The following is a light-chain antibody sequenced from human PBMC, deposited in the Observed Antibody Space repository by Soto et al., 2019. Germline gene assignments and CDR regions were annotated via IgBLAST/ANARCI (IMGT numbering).Light chain of an antibody. CDR1: RSVRSN. J-gene: IGKJ5*01. CDR2: GAS. CDR3: QQYDNWPPIT. Sequence: EVGMTQSPATLSVSAGERATLSCGASRSVRSNLAWYHQKPGQAPRLLIYGASTRATGIPARFSGSGSGTEFTLTISSLQSEDFAVYYCQQYDNWPPITFGQGTRLEIK. V-gene: IGKV3-15*01.